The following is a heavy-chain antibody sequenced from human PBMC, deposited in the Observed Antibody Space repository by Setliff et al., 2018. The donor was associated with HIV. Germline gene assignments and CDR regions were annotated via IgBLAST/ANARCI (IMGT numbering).Heavy chain of an antibody. CDR3: ARCRGTLYYFDY. CDR1: GESFSDYS. J-gene: IGHJ4*02. D-gene: IGHD1-1*01. V-gene: IGHV4-34*01. CDR2: INHSGST. Sequence: SETLSLTCAVYGESFSDYSWTWIRQPPGKGLEWIGEINHSGSTNYNPSLKSRVSISVDTSKNQFSLKLSPVTAADTAVYYCARCRGTLYYFDYWGQGTLVTVSS.